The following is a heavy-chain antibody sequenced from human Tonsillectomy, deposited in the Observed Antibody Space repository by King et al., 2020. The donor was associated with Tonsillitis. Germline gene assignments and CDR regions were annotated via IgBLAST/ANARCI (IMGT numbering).Heavy chain of an antibody. V-gene: IGHV1-69*09. Sequence: VQLVESGAEVKKPGSSVKVSCKASEGTFSSYALSWVRQAPGQGLEWMGRIIPLLGIANYAQKFQGRVTIIADKSTSTAYMALSSLRTADTAVYYCARDDRVTAVFCGYYGMDVWGQGTTVTVSS. CDR3: ARDDRVTAVFCGYYGMDV. CDR1: EGTFSSYA. J-gene: IGHJ6*02. CDR2: IIPLLGIA. D-gene: IGHD3-9*01.